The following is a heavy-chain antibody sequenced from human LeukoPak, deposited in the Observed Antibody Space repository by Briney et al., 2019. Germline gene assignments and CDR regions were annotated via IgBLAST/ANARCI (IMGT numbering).Heavy chain of an antibody. CDR1: GGSISSYY. CDR2: IYTSGST. V-gene: IGHV4-4*07. CDR3: ARDQDIVVVPAANWFDP. Sequence: SETLSLTCTVSGGSISSYYWSWIRQPAGKGLEWIGRIYTSGSTNYNPSLKSRVTMSVDTSKNQFSLKLSSVTAADTAVYYCARDQDIVVVPAANWFDPWGQGTLVTVSS. J-gene: IGHJ5*02. D-gene: IGHD2-2*01.